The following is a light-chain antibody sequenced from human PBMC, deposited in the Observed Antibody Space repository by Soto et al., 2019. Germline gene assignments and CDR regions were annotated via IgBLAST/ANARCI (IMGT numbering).Light chain of an antibody. CDR1: RSLGRW. CDR3: QQYNSNSSM. V-gene: IGKV1-5*01. CDR2: AXS. J-gene: IGKJ1*01. Sequence: SNMTQSASTVAASLGDRVTITXRASRSLGRWFAWYQQQPGXAPKXXXDAXSSLERGVPSRLSGSGSATEFTLTISRLHPDDFAPYYYQQYNSNSSMFAQGTKVDIK.